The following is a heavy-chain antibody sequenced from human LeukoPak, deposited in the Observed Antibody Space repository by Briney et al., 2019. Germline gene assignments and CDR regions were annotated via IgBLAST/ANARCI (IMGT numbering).Heavy chain of an antibody. J-gene: IGHJ4*02. CDR2: ISAYNGNT. D-gene: IGHD5-18*01. CDR3: AREVLRGYSYGFDY. Sequence: ASVKVSCKASGYTFTGYYMHWVRQAPGQGLEWVGWISAYNGNTNYAQKLQGRVTMTTDTSTSTAYMELRSLRSDDTAVYYCAREVLRGYSYGFDYWGQGTLVTVSS. CDR1: GYTFTGYY. V-gene: IGHV1-18*04.